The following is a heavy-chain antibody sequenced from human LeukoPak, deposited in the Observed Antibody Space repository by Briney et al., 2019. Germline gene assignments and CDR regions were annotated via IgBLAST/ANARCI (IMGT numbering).Heavy chain of an antibody. CDR3: TRGLLTRYYDFWSGYQGDWFDP. D-gene: IGHD3-3*01. CDR2: IRSKAYGGTT. V-gene: IGHV3-49*03. CDR1: GFTFGDYA. Sequence: GRSPRLSCTASGFTFGDYAMSWFRQAPGKGLEWVGFIRSKAYGGTTEYAASVKGRFTISRDDSKSIAYLQMNSLKTEDTAVYYCTRGLLTRYYDFWSGYQGDWFDPWGQGTLVTVSP. J-gene: IGHJ5*02.